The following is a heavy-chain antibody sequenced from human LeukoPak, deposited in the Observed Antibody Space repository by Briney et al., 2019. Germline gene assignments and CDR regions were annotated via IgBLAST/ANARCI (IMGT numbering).Heavy chain of an antibody. Sequence: GGPVKVSCKASGYTFTGYYMHWVRQAPGQGLEWMGWINPNSGGTNYAQKFQGRVTMTRDTSISTAYMELSRLRSDDTAVYYCARLKFPAGAAAGRRTFFDYWGQGTLVTVSS. J-gene: IGHJ4*02. CDR3: ARLKFPAGAAAGRRTFFDY. CDR1: GYTFTGYY. D-gene: IGHD6-13*01. V-gene: IGHV1-2*02. CDR2: INPNSGGT.